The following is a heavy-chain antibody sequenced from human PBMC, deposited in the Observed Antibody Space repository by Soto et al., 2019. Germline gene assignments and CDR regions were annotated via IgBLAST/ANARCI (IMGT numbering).Heavy chain of an antibody. Sequence: QLQLQESGPGLVKPSETLSLTGTVSGGSISSSIYYWGWIRQPPGKGLEWIGSIYYSGSTYYNPSLKSRVTISVDTSKNQFSLKLSSVTAADTAVYYCARRVGATIDYWGQGTLVTVSS. CDR3: ARRVGATIDY. CDR1: GGSISSSIYY. D-gene: IGHD1-26*01. J-gene: IGHJ4*02. V-gene: IGHV4-39*01. CDR2: IYYSGST.